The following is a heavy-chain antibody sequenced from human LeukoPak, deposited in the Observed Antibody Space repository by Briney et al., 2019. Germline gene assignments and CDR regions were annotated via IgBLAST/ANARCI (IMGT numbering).Heavy chain of an antibody. CDR2: INPSGGST. J-gene: IGHJ4*02. Sequence: ASVKVSCKASGYTFTSYYMHWVQQAPGQGLEWMGIINPSGGSTSYAQKFQGRVTMTRDTSTSTVYMEPSSLRSEDTAVYYCAREGCSSDSCFYYFDYWGQGTLVTVSS. D-gene: IGHD2-15*01. V-gene: IGHV1-46*01. CDR1: GYTFTSYY. CDR3: AREGCSSDSCFYYFDY.